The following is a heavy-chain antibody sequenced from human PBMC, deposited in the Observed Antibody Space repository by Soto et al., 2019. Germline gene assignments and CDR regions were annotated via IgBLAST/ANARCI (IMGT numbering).Heavy chain of an antibody. CDR2: MNPNSGNT. J-gene: IGHJ4*02. CDR3: ARGKWGRYCSSTSCPTNSFDY. V-gene: IGHV1-8*01. CDR1: GYTFTSYD. Sequence: ASVKVSCKASGYTFTSYDINWVRQATGQGLEWMGWMNPNSGNTGYAQKFQGRVTMTRNTSISTAYMELSSLRSEDTAVYYCARGKWGRYCSSTSCPTNSFDYWGQGTLVTVSS. D-gene: IGHD2-2*01.